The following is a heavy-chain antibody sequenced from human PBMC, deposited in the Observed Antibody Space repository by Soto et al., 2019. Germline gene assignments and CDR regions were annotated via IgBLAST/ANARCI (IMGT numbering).Heavy chain of an antibody. V-gene: IGHV4-59*01. CDR3: ARSRYTSGWWTPPFEY. J-gene: IGHJ4*02. CDR2: IYYSGST. Sequence: SETLSLTCAVSCGSISSYCWSWIRQPPGKGLEWIGYIYYSGSTNYNPSLKSRVAISVDTSKNQFSLKLTSVTAADTAVYYCARSRYTSGWWTPPFEYWGQGTLVTVSS. D-gene: IGHD6-19*01. CDR1: CGSISSYC.